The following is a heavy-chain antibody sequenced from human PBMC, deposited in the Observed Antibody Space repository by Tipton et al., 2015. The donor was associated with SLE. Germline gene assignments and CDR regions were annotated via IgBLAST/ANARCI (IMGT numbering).Heavy chain of an antibody. CDR2: ISSTSSTI. V-gene: IGHV3-48*02. CDR1: GFTFRSYS. Sequence: QLVQSGGGVVQPGRSLRLSCAASGFTFRSYSLNWVRQAPGKGLEWISYISSTSSTIYYADSVKGRFTISRDNARNTLYLQMNSLRDEDTAVYYCARDLTFEWLGELFSHWGQGTLVTVSS. CDR3: ARDLTFEWLGELFSH. D-gene: IGHD3-10*01. J-gene: IGHJ4*02.